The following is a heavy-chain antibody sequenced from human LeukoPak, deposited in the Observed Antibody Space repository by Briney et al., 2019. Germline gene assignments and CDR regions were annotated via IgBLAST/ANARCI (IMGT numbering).Heavy chain of an antibody. J-gene: IGHJ5*02. CDR2: INPNSGGT. CDR3: ARWAITMVRGVINNWFDP. D-gene: IGHD3-10*01. V-gene: IGHV1-2*02. Sequence: ASVKVSCKASGYTFTGYYMHWVRQAPGQGLEWMGWINPNSGGTNYAQKFRGRVTMTRDTSISTAYMELSRLRSDDTAVYYCARWAITMVRGVINNWFDPWGQGTLVTVSS. CDR1: GYTFTGYY.